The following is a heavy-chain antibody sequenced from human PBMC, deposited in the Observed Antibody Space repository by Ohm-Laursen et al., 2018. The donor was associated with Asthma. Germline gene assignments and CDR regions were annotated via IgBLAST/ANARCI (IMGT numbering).Heavy chain of an antibody. CDR2: INPNSGGT. Sequence: ASVKVSCKASGYTFTNYGITWVRQAPGQGLEWMGWINPNSGGTNYAQKFQGWVTMTRDTSISTAYMELSRLRSDDTAVYYCARADNSGWYRDWGQGTLVTVSS. D-gene: IGHD6-19*01. CDR1: GYTFTNYG. J-gene: IGHJ4*02. V-gene: IGHV1-2*04. CDR3: ARADNSGWYRD.